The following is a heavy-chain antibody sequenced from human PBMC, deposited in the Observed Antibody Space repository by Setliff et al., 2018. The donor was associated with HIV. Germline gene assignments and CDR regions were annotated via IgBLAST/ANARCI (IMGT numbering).Heavy chain of an antibody. J-gene: IGHJ4*02. Sequence: PSETLSLTCTVSGGSITPHYWSWIRQPAGKGLEWIGRIYTSGSTNYNPSLKSRVTISVDTSKNQLSLKLSSVTAADAAVYYCARESYFYYFDYWGQGTLVTVSS. CDR1: GGSITPHY. D-gene: IGHD3-10*01. V-gene: IGHV4-4*07. CDR3: ARESYFYYFDY. CDR2: IYTSGST.